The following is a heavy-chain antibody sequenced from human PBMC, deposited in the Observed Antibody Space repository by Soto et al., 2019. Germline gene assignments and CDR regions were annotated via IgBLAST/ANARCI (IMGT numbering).Heavy chain of an antibody. CDR1: GYTFTNYH. J-gene: IGHJ4*02. Sequence: ASVKVSCKASGYTFTNYHMHWVRQAPGQGFEWMGIINPSGGSTTYAQKFQGRVTMTSDTSTSTVYMELSSLRSDDTAVYYCARDSSIVVDGGSCQDYWGQGTQFTVPQ. CDR2: INPSGGST. CDR3: ARDSSIVVDGGSCQDY. D-gene: IGHD2-15*01. V-gene: IGHV1-46*01.